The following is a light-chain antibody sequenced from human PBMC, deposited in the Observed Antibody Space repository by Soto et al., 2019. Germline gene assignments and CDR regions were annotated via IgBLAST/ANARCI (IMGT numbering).Light chain of an antibody. V-gene: IGKV3-15*01. Sequence: EIVLTQSPATLSVSPGERATLSCRASQSVSSDVDWFQQRPGQAPRLLLYAASTRATGIPARFSGSWSGTEFTLTISSLQSEDFAIYYCQQSNKWPLTCGGGTKVEVK. J-gene: IGKJ4*01. CDR2: AAS. CDR1: QSVSSD. CDR3: QQSNKWPLT.